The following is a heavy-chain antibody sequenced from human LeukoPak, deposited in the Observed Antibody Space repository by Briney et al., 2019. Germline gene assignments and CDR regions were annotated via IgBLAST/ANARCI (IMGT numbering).Heavy chain of an antibody. D-gene: IGHD3-10*01. CDR1: GFTFSSYA. CDR3: ATAPYRIRVRGNWFDP. J-gene: IGHJ5*02. CDR2: ISGSGGST. Sequence: GGSLRLSCAASGFTFSSYAMSWVRQAPGKGLEWVSAISGSGGSTYYADSVKGRFTISRDNSKNTLYLQMNSLRAEDTAVYCYATAPYRIRVRGNWFDPWGQGTLVTVSS. V-gene: IGHV3-23*01.